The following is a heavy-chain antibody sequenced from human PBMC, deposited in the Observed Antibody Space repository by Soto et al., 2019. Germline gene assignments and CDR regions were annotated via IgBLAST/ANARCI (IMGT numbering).Heavy chain of an antibody. D-gene: IGHD3-22*01. CDR2: IWYDGSNK. V-gene: IGHV3-33*01. CDR1: GFTFSSYG. CDR3: ARGQFDDSRGGFDY. J-gene: IGHJ4*02. Sequence: QVQLVESGGGVVQPGRSLRLSCAASGFTFSSYGMHWVRQAPGKGLEWVAVIWYDGSNKYYADSVEGRFTISRDNSKNSLYLQINSLRAEDTAVYYCARGQFDDSRGGFDYWGQGTLVTVSS.